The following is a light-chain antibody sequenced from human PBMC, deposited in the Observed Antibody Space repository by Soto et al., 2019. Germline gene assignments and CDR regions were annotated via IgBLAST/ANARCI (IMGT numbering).Light chain of an antibody. CDR2: GAS. Sequence: EIVVTQSPRTLSLSPGERATLSCRASQSVSSSYLAWYQQKPGQAPRLLIYGASSRATGIPDRFSGSGSGTDFTLTISRLEPEDFAVYYCQQYGSSPRTFGQGTKVDIK. J-gene: IGKJ1*01. CDR3: QQYGSSPRT. CDR1: QSVSSSY. V-gene: IGKV3-20*01.